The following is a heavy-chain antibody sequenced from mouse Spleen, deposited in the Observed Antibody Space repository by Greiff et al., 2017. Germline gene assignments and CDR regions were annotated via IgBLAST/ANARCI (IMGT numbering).Heavy chain of an antibody. CDR2: ISYDGSN. J-gene: IGHJ2*01. CDR1: GYSITSGYY. CDR3: ARESRRTNSFDY. D-gene: IGHD1-1*01. Sequence: EVQLQESGPGLVKPSQSLSLTCSVTGYSITSGYYWNWIRQFPGNKLEWMGYISYDGSNNYNPSLKNRISITRDTSKNQFFLKLNSVTTEDTATYYCARESRRTNSFDYWGQGTTLTVSS. V-gene: IGHV3-6*01.